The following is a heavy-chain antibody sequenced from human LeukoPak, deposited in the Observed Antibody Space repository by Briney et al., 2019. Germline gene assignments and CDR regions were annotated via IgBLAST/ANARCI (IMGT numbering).Heavy chain of an antibody. J-gene: IGHJ5*02. CDR3: AKVPRQHDNWFDP. CDR2: ISSDSTII. CDR1: GFTISSHS. V-gene: IGHV3-48*01. D-gene: IGHD3-9*01. Sequence: GGSLRLSCAASGFTISSHSMNWVRQAPGKGLEWISYISSDSTIIHYADSVKGRFTISRDDAKSSLYLQMNSLRAEDTAIYYCAKVPRQHDNWFDPWGQGTLVTVSS.